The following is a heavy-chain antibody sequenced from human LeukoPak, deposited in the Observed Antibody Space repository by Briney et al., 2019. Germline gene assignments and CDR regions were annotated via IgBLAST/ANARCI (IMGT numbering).Heavy chain of an antibody. Sequence: GGSLRLSCVASGFTFSTYAMSWVRQAPGKGLEWVSVISGSGGSTYYADSVKGRFTISRDNSKNTLYLQMNSLRAEDTAVYYCAKGSKVVGALYYFDYWGQGTLVTVSS. CDR1: GFTFSTYA. CDR3: AKGSKVVGALYYFDY. CDR2: ISGSGGST. V-gene: IGHV3-23*01. D-gene: IGHD1-26*01. J-gene: IGHJ4*02.